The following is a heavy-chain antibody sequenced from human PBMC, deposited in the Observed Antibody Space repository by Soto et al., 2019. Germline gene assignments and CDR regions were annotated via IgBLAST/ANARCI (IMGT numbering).Heavy chain of an antibody. J-gene: IGHJ5*02. D-gene: IGHD3-10*01. CDR2: IYYNGNT. Sequence: PSETLSLTCTVSGGSISSYFWSWIRQSPGKGLEWIGYIYYNGNTNYNPSLASRVTISVDTSKNHSSLKLNSVTVADTAVYYRARGGASSRWLDPWGQGTLVTVSS. CDR1: GGSISSYF. CDR3: ARGGASSRWLDP. V-gene: IGHV4-59*01.